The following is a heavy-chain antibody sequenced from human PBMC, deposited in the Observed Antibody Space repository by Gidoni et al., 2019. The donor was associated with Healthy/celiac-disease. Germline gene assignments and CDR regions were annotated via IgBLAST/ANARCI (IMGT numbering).Heavy chain of an antibody. CDR1: GFTFSSYA. V-gene: IGHV3-30-3*01. J-gene: IGHJ4*02. D-gene: IGHD3-22*01. CDR2: ISYDGSNK. Sequence: QVQLVESGGGVVQPGRSLGLSCAASGFTFSSYAMHWVRQAPGQGLEWVAVISYDGSNKYYADSVKGRFTISRDNSKNTLYLQMNSLRAEDTAVYYCARDGGYYDSSGYLDYWGQGTLVTVSS. CDR3: ARDGGYYDSSGYLDY.